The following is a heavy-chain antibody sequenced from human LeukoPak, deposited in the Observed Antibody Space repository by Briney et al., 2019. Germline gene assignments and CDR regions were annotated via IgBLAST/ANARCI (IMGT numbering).Heavy chain of an antibody. CDR2: ISSSSSTI. CDR1: GFTFSSYS. J-gene: IGHJ4*02. CDR3: ARDREGITMVRGVIQGRYYFDY. D-gene: IGHD3-10*01. Sequence: PGGSLRLSCAASGFTFSSYSMNWVRQAPGKGLEWVSYISSSSSTIYYADSVKGRFTISRDNAKNSLYLQMNSLRDEDTAVYYCARDREGITMVRGVIQGRYYFDYWGQGTLVTVSS. V-gene: IGHV3-48*02.